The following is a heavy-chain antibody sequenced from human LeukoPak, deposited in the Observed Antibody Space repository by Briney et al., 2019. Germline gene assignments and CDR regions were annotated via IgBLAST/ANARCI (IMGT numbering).Heavy chain of an antibody. Sequence: ASVKVSCKASGYTFTSYGISWVRQAPGQGLEWTGWISAYNGNTNYAQKLQGRVTMTTDTSTSTAYMELRSLRSDDTAVYYCARWRGYCSGGSCPGFDYWGQGTLVTVSS. CDR2: ISAYNGNT. V-gene: IGHV1-18*01. D-gene: IGHD2-15*01. J-gene: IGHJ4*02. CDR1: GYTFTSYG. CDR3: ARWRGYCSGGSCPGFDY.